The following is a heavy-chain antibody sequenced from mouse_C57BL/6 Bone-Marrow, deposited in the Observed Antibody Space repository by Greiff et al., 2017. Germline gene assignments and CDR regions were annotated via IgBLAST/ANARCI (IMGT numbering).Heavy chain of an antibody. J-gene: IGHJ2*01. CDR3: ARNMRLLGY. CDR2: IDPEDGAT. V-gene: IGHV14-2*01. Sequence: VQLQQSGAELVKPGASVKLSCTASGFNIKDYYMHWVKQRTEQGLEWLGRIDPEDGATKYAPKFKGKAPITADPSSHTAYLQLSSLTSEDTAVYYCARNMRLLGYWGQGTTRTVAS. CDR1: GFNIKDYY. D-gene: IGHD2-3*01.